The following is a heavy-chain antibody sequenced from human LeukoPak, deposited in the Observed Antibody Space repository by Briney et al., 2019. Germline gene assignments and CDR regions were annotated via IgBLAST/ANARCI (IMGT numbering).Heavy chain of an antibody. D-gene: IGHD1-26*01. Sequence: SETLSLTCAVYGGSFSGYYWSWIRQPPGKGLEWIGEINHSGSTNYNPSLKSRVTISVDTSKNQFSLKLSSVTAADTAVYYCAGAVIRVGATYFDYWGQGALVTVSS. V-gene: IGHV4-34*01. CDR2: INHSGST. CDR3: AGAVIRVGATYFDY. CDR1: GGSFSGYY. J-gene: IGHJ4*02.